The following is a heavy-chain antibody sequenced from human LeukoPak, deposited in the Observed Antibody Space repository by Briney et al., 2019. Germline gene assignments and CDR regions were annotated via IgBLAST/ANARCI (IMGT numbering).Heavy chain of an antibody. V-gene: IGHV3-23*01. CDR1: GFTFSSYA. Sequence: GGSLRLSCAASGFTFSSYAVNWVRQAPGKGLEWVSGISGGGGSAYYADSVKGRFTISRDNSKNTLSLQMNSLRAEDTAAYYCARDKNPGIAADWGQGTLVTVSS. CDR3: ARDKNPGIAAD. CDR2: ISGGGGSA. D-gene: IGHD6-13*01. J-gene: IGHJ4*02.